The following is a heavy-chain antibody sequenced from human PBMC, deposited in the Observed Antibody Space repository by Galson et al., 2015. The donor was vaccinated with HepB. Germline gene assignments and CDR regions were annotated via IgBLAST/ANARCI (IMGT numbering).Heavy chain of an antibody. Sequence: SVKVSCKASGGTFSSYAISWVRQAPGQGLEWMGGIIPIFGTANYAQKFQGRVTITADESTSTAYMELSSLRSEDTAVYYCAREGGGLTGPYYYYYMDVWGKGTTVTVSS. CDR1: GGTFSSYA. J-gene: IGHJ6*03. V-gene: IGHV1-69*13. CDR2: IIPIFGTA. D-gene: IGHD1-14*01. CDR3: AREGGGLTGPYYYYYMDV.